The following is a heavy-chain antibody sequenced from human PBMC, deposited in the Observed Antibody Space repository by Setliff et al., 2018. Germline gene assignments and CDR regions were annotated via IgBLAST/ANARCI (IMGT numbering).Heavy chain of an antibody. CDR1: GFTFSSYW. J-gene: IGHJ4*02. CDR2: IKQDGSEK. CDR3: ARDTMVRGVTDLDY. V-gene: IGHV3-7*03. D-gene: IGHD3-10*01. Sequence: GGSLRLSCAASGFTFSSYWMSWVRQAPGKGLEWVANIKQDGSEKYYVDSVKGRFTISRDNAKNSLYLQMNSLRAEDTAVYYCARDTMVRGVTDLDYWGQGTLVTVSS.